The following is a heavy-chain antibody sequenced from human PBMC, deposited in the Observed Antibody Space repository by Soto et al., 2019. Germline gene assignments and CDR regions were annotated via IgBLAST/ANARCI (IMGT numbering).Heavy chain of an antibody. CDR1: GFTFSGFW. D-gene: IGHD2-15*01. J-gene: IGHJ4*02. Sequence: VQLVESGGGLVQPGGSLRLSCAASGFTFSGFWMHWVRQAPGKGLVWVSRINTDGSSTKYADSVKGRFTISRDNAKNTLNLQMNSLGAEDTAVYYCARGGAYCAGGTCYGRPGDNFDYWGQGTLVTVSS. CDR3: ARGGAYCAGGTCYGRPGDNFDY. V-gene: IGHV3-74*03. CDR2: INTDGSST.